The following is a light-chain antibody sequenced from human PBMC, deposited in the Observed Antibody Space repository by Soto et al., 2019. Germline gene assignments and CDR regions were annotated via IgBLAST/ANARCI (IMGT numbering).Light chain of an antibody. CDR3: KQSYSTPPT. Sequence: DIQMPQSPSSLSASVGVRFPITCRASQSISSYLNWYQQKPGKAPKLLIYAASSLQSGVPSRFSGSGSGTDFTLTISSPQPEDFATYYCKQSYSTPPTVGHGTKVDIK. CDR1: QSISSY. J-gene: IGKJ1*01. CDR2: AAS. V-gene: IGKV1-39*01.